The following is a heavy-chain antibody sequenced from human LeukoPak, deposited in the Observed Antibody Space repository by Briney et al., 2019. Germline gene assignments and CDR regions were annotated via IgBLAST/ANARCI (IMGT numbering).Heavy chain of an antibody. D-gene: IGHD4-11*01. CDR3: ARDSWLGSNRAFDY. CDR1: VGSIRSFY. Sequence: SETLSLTCTVSVGSIRSFYWSWIRQPPGKGLEWIGNIYNGGNTNYNPSLKSRVTISADTSKNQFSLRLRSVTAADTAVYYCARDSWLGSNRAFDYWGQGTLVTVSS. CDR2: IYNGGNT. J-gene: IGHJ4*02. V-gene: IGHV4-59*01.